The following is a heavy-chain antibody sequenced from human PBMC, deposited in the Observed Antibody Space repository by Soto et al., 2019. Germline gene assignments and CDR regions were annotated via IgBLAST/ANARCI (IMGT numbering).Heavy chain of an antibody. V-gene: IGHV3-11*01. CDR1: GFTFSDYY. Sequence: GGSLRLSCAASGFTFSDYYMTWIRQAPGKGLEWVSYISSSGSTIYYADSVKGRFTISRDNAKNSLYLQMNSLRAEDTAVYYCARDWPLMTTWTDFHYHYMDVWGKGTTVTVSS. CDR3: ARDWPLMTTWTDFHYHYMDV. CDR2: ISSSGSTI. D-gene: IGHD4-4*01. J-gene: IGHJ6*03.